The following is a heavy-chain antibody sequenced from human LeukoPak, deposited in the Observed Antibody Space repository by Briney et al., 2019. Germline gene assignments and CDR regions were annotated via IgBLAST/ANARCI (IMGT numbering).Heavy chain of an antibody. D-gene: IGHD3-16*01. Sequence: SGGSLRLSCAASGFTFSSYSMNWVRQPPGKGLEWIGEINHSGSTNYNPSLKSRVTISVDTPKNRFSLKLSSVTAADTAVYYCARGRIILHYYFDYWGQGTLVTVSS. CDR1: GFTFSSYS. V-gene: IGHV4-34*01. CDR3: ARGRIILHYYFDY. CDR2: INHSGST. J-gene: IGHJ4*02.